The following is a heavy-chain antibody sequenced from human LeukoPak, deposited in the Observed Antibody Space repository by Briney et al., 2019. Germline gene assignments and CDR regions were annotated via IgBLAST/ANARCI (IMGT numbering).Heavy chain of an antibody. V-gene: IGHV4-30-2*01. CDR2: IYHSGST. J-gene: IGHJ4*02. CDR1: GGSISSGGYS. D-gene: IGHD6-13*01. Sequence: PSETLSLTCAVSGGSISSGGYSWSWIRQPPGKGLEWIGYIYHSGSTYYNPSLKSRVTISVDRSKNQFSLKLSSVTAADTAVYYCARGRYSSSWDIFDYWGQGTLVTVSS. CDR3: ARGRYSSSWDIFDY.